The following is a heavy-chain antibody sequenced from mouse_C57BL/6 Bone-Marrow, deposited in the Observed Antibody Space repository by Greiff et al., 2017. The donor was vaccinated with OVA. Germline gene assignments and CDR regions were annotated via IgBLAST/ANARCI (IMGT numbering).Heavy chain of an antibody. J-gene: IGHJ2*01. CDR3: TSYGNLDY. Sequence: VQLKQSGAELVRPGASVKLSCTASGFNIKDDYMHWVQQRPEQGLEWIGWIDPENGDTEYASKFQGKATITADTSSNTAYLQLSSLTSEDTAVYYCTSYGNLDYWGQGTTLTVSS. CDR2: IDPENGDT. CDR1: GFNIKDDY. D-gene: IGHD2-1*01. V-gene: IGHV14-4*01.